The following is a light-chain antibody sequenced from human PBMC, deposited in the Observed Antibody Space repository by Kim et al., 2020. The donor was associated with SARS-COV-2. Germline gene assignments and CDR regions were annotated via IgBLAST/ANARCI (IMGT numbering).Light chain of an antibody. J-gene: IGKJ2*01. CDR2: AAS. Sequence: SASVGDRVTITCRASQGVANHLVWYQHKPGKAPKRLIYAASNLQSGVPSRFSGSGSGTDFTLTISSLQPEDFATYYCLQHSIFPHTFGQGTKLEI. CDR1: QGVANH. CDR3: LQHSIFPHT. V-gene: IGKV1-17*01.